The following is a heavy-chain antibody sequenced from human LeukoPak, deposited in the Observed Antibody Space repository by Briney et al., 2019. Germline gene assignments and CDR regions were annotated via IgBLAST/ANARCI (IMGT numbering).Heavy chain of an antibody. V-gene: IGHV3-21*01. CDR3: ARGALFDP. Sequence: GGSLRLSCAASGFTFMTYSMNWVRQAPGKGLEWVSSISGSSNDIHYADSVKGRFTISRDNTKNSLYLQMNSLRAEDTAVYYCARGALFDPWRQGTLVTVSS. CDR1: GFTFMTYS. CDR2: ISGSSNDI. J-gene: IGHJ5*02.